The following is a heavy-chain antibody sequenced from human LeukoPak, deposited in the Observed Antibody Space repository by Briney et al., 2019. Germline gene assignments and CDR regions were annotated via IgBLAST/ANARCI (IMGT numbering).Heavy chain of an antibody. CDR3: ARHRSSTSLYNWFDP. Sequence: SETLSLTCTVSGGSISSSSYYWGWIRQPPGKGLEWIGSIYYSGGTYYNPSLKSRVTISVDTSKNQFSLKLSSVTAADTAVYYCARHRSSTSLYNWFDPWGQGTLVTVSS. CDR2: IYYSGGT. D-gene: IGHD2-2*01. V-gene: IGHV4-39*01. CDR1: GGSISSSSYY. J-gene: IGHJ5*02.